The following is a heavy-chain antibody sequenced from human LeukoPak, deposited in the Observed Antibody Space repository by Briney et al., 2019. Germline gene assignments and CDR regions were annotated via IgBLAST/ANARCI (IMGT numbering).Heavy chain of an antibody. D-gene: IGHD3-10*01. CDR1: GFTFSSYS. CDR3: ARDQLNYYGSGSLNWFDP. J-gene: IGHJ5*02. CDR2: ISSSSSTI. V-gene: IGHV3-48*02. Sequence: GGSLRLSCAASGFTFSSYSMTWVRQAPGKGLEWVSYISSSSSTIYYADSVKGRFTISRDNAKNSLYLQMNSLRDEDTAVYYCARDQLNYYGSGSLNWFDPWGQGTLVTVSS.